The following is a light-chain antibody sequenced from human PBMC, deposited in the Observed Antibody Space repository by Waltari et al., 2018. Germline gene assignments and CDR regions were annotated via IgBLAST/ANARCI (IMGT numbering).Light chain of an antibody. CDR3: NSRDSSGNHQV. CDR1: SLRSRY. V-gene: IGLV3-19*01. Sequence: SSELTQDPAVSVALGQTVRITCQGDSLRSRYASWYQQKPGQAPVLVIYGKNNRPSGIPDRFSGSSSGNTASLTITGAQAEDEADYYCNSRDSSGNHQVFGTGTKVTVL. CDR2: GKN. J-gene: IGLJ1*01.